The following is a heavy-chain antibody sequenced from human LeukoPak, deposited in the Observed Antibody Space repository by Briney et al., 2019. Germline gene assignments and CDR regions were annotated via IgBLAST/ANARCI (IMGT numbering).Heavy chain of an antibody. Sequence: ASVKVSCKASGYTFTTYYMHWVRQAPGQGLEWMGIINPSDDSTTYAQKFQGRVTMTRDTSTSTVYMELSSLRSEDTAVYYCATDRVPKAYSSSWEWGQGTLVTVSS. J-gene: IGHJ4*02. CDR2: INPSDDST. CDR3: ATDRVPKAYSSSWE. D-gene: IGHD6-13*01. CDR1: GYTFTTYY. V-gene: IGHV1-46*01.